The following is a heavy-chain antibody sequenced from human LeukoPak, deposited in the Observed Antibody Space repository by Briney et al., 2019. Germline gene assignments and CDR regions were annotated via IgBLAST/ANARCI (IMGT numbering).Heavy chain of an antibody. V-gene: IGHV3-48*03. J-gene: IGHJ4*02. CDR3: ARNPPPSGAFYYGSGSYFYY. D-gene: IGHD3-10*01. CDR1: GFTFSSYE. CDR2: ISSSGTTI. Sequence: PGGSLRLSCAASGFTFSSYEMNWVRQAPGKGLEWVSFISSSGTTIYYADSVKGRFTISRDNAKNSLYLQMNSLRAEDTAVYYCARNPPPSGAFYYGSGSYFYYWGQGTLVTVSS.